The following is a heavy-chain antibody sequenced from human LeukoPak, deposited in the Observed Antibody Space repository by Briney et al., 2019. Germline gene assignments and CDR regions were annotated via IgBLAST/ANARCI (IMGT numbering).Heavy chain of an antibody. Sequence: PSETLSLTCAVYGGSFSGYYWSWIRQPPGKGLEWIGEINHSGSTNYNPSLRSRVTISVDTSKNQFSLKLSTATAADTAVYYCARVLGVGYYYYMDVWGKGTTVTVSS. CDR1: GGSFSGYY. V-gene: IGHV4-34*01. D-gene: IGHD7-27*01. CDR3: ARVLGVGYYYYMDV. CDR2: INHSGST. J-gene: IGHJ6*03.